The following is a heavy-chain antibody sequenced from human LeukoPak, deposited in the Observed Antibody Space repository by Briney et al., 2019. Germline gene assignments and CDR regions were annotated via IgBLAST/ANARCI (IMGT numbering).Heavy chain of an antibody. CDR3: AREGAYSSGWYDSWSYFDY. CDR2: TYYRSKWYN. Sequence: QTLSLSCAISGDSVSSNSAAWNWIRQSPSRGLEWLGTTYYRSKWYNDYAVSVKSRITINPDTSKSQFSLQLNSVTPEDTAVYYCAREGAYSSGWYDSWSYFDYWGQGTLVTVSS. D-gene: IGHD6-19*01. V-gene: IGHV6-1*01. J-gene: IGHJ4*02. CDR1: GDSVSSNSAA.